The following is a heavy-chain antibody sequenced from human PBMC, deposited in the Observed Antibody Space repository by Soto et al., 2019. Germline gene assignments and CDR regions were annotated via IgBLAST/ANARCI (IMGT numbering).Heavy chain of an antibody. Sequence: PGGSLRLSCAASGFTFSNYNMSWVRQAPGKGLEWVSVIYSGGSTYYADSVKGRFTISRDNSKNTLYLQMNSLKTEDTGIYYCTTVSYSTMIVVRFDYWGQEPRVTVSS. V-gene: IGHV3-53*01. D-gene: IGHD3-22*01. CDR3: TTVSYSTMIVVRFDY. CDR1: GFTFSNYN. J-gene: IGHJ4*02. CDR2: IYSGGST.